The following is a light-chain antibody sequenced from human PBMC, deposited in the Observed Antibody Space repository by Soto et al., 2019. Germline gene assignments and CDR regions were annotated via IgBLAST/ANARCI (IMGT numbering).Light chain of an antibody. J-gene: IGKJ1*01. V-gene: IGKV1-5*01. CDR2: DAS. Sequence: DIQMTQSPSTLSASVGERVTITCRSSQTINSWLAWYHQKPGKAPKVLIFDASSLKTGVPSRFSGSGSGTEFTLTISNLQPDDFATYYCQQYDSYSSGPFGQVTKVDIK. CDR1: QTINSW. CDR3: QQYDSYSSGP.